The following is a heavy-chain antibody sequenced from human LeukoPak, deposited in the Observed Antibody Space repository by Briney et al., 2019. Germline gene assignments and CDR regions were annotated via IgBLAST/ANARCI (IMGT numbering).Heavy chain of an antibody. Sequence: LRLSCAASGFTFSRYAISWVRQAPGEGLEWIGYIYHTASTYYNPSPKSRVTISVDRSKNQFSLKLSSVTAADTAVYYCATQTGYDSSGYTFDYWGQGTLVTVSS. CDR3: ATQTGYDSSGYTFDY. CDR2: IYHTAST. J-gene: IGHJ4*02. V-gene: IGHV4-30-2*01. CDR1: GFTFSRYA. D-gene: IGHD3-22*01.